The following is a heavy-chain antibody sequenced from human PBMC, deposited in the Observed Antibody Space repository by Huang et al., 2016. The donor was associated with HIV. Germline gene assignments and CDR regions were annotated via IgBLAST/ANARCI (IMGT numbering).Heavy chain of an antibody. CDR3: VRDQGRLAVGGIDNWFDP. CDR1: GDSVSSHY. D-gene: IGHD6-19*01. V-gene: IGHV4-59*02. CDR2: VYDSGTT. Sequence: QVRLQESGPGLVKSSETLSLSCTVSGDSVSSHYWGWIRHPPGKGLGWIGTVYDSGTTKYNPRLKSRITISVDTSKNGFSLNITSVSAADTAMYFCVRDQGRLAVGGIDNWFDPWGQGALVTVSS. J-gene: IGHJ5*02.